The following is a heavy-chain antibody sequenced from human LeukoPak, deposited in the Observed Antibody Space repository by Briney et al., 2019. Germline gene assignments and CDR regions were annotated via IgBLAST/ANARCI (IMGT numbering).Heavy chain of an antibody. J-gene: IGHJ4*02. CDR1: GFTFSSYV. CDR3: ARAFPRITMVRRVITPPYFDY. CDR2: IWYDGSNK. D-gene: IGHD3-10*01. V-gene: IGHV3-33*01. Sequence: PGRSLRLSCAASGFTFSSYVMHWVRQAPGKGLEWVAVIWYDGSNKYYADSVKGRFTISRDNSKNTLCLQMNSLRAEDTAVYYCARAFPRITMVRRVITPPYFDYWGQGTLVTVSS.